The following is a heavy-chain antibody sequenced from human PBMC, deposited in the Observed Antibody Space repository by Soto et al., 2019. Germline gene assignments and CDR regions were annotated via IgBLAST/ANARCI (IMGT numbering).Heavy chain of an antibody. Sequence: SETLSLTCAVHGGSSSENYWSWIRQPPGKGLEWIGEISHSGNTKYSPSLKSRVNISIDTSKNQISLKLSSVTAADTAVYYCATHCRSTSCYSTFDPWGPGTLVTVSS. CDR1: GGSSSENY. V-gene: IGHV4-34*01. D-gene: IGHD2-2*01. CDR3: ATHCRSTSCYSTFDP. CDR2: ISHSGNT. J-gene: IGHJ5*02.